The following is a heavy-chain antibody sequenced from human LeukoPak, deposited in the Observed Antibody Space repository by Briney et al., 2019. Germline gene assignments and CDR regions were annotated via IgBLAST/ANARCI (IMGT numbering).Heavy chain of an antibody. CDR3: ARSIVVVVAATVNCYGTDV. V-gene: IGHV3-21*01. J-gene: IGHJ6*02. D-gene: IGHD2-15*01. CDR1: GFTFSSYS. CDR2: ISSSSSYI. Sequence: GGSLRLSCAASGFTFSSYSMNWVRQAPGKGLEWVSSISSSSSYIYYADSVKGRFTISRDNAKNSLYLQMNSLRAEDTAVYYCARSIVVVVAATVNCYGTDVWGQGTTVTVSS.